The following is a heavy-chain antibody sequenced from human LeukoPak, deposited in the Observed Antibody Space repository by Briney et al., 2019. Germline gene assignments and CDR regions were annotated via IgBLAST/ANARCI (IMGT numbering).Heavy chain of an antibody. V-gene: IGHV3-23*01. CDR3: AKIPYGDYARWFDP. CDR1: GFTFSSYA. Sequence: GGSLRLSCAASGFTFSSYAMSWVRQAPGKGLEWVSAISGSGGTSTYCADSVEGRFTISRDNSRNTLYLQMNSLRADDTAVYYCAKIPYGDYARWFDPWGQGTLVTVSS. D-gene: IGHD4-17*01. CDR2: ISGSGGTST. J-gene: IGHJ5*02.